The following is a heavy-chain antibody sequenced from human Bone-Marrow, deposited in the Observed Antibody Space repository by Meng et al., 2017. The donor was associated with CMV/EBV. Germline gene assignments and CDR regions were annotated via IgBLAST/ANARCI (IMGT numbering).Heavy chain of an antibody. V-gene: IGHV3-7*01. CDR3: ARDRIYYYASGFFPSLTH. Sequence: GESLKISCSASGFTFSDHWMSWVRQAPGKGLEWVANVKHDGSETYDVDSVKGRFTISRDNAKNSLYLQMNSLRAEDTGLYYCARDRIYYYASGFFPSLTHWGQGTLVTVSS. D-gene: IGHD3-10*01. CDR1: GFTFSDHW. J-gene: IGHJ4*02. CDR2: VKHDGSET.